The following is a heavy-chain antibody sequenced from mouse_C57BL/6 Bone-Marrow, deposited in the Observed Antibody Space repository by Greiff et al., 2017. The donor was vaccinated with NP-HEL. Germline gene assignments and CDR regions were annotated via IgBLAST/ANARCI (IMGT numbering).Heavy chain of an antibody. D-gene: IGHD3-2*02. Sequence: VKLVESGAELVKPGASVKLSCKASGYTFTEYTIHWVKQRSGQGLEWIGWFYPGSGSIKYNEKFKDKATLTPDKSSSTVYMKLSRLTSEDSAVYFCARHEEDSSGPYAMDYWGQGTSVTVSS. CDR3: ARHEEDSSGPYAMDY. CDR2: FYPGSGSI. CDR1: GYTFTEYT. V-gene: IGHV1-62-2*01. J-gene: IGHJ4*01.